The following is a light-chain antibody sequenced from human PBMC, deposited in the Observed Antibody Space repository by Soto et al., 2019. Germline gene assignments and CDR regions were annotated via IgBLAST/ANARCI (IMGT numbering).Light chain of an antibody. CDR1: QSVSST. CDR3: QQYNNWPPT. CDR2: GAS. Sequence: EIVVTQSPATLSVSPWERATLSCRASQSVSSTLAWYQQKPGQAPRLLISGASTRATGIPARFSGSGSGTEFTLTISSLQSEDFAVYYCQQYNNWPPTVGGGTKVDIK. J-gene: IGKJ4*01. V-gene: IGKV3-15*01.